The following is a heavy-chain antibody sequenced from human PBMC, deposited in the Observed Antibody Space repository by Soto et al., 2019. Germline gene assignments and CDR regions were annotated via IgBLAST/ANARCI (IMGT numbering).Heavy chain of an antibody. CDR3: ARGRYGDY. J-gene: IGHJ4*02. V-gene: IGHV1-18*01. CDR2: ISAHNGNT. CDR1: GYAFTTYG. Sequence: QVHLVQSGAEVKKPWASVKVSCKGSGYAFTTYGITWVRQAPGQGLEWMGWISAHNGNTNYAQKLQGRVTVTRDTSTSTAYMELRSLRSDDTAVYYCARGRYGDYWGLGALVTVSS. D-gene: IGHD1-1*01.